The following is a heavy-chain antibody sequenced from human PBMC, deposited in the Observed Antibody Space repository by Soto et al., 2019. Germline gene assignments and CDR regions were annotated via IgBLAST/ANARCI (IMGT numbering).Heavy chain of an antibody. V-gene: IGHV4-30-4*01. Sequence: LQESGPGLVKPSETLSLTCSVSGGSISSGDYFWSWLRQPPGKGLEWIGNIYYSGTTYSNPSLKSRVTXSVDTSKNQFSLKVTSVTAADTAVYYCARQGIARDHAFDIWGLGTMVTVSS. D-gene: IGHD2-15*01. CDR3: ARQGIARDHAFDI. CDR1: GGSISSGDYF. CDR2: IYYSGTT. J-gene: IGHJ3*02.